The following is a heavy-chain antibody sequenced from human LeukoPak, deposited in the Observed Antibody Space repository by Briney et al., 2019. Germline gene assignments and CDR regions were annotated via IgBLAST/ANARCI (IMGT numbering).Heavy chain of an antibody. D-gene: IGHD4-17*01. J-gene: IGHJ4*02. CDR3: VRQIYGDFTPFDS. V-gene: IGHV3-74*01. Sequence: PGGSLRLSCAGSGFTFSSYWMHWVRRAPGKGLMWVSRIKTDESSASYADSVKGRFTISRDNAKNTLYLQMNSLRAEDTAVYYCVRQIYGDFTPFDSWGQGTLVTASS. CDR2: IKTDESSA. CDR1: GFTFSSYW.